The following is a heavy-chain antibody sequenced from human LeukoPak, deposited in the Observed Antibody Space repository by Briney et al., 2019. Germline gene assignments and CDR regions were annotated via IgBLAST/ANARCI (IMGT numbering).Heavy chain of an antibody. CDR3: ASSSSSGTLYYHYYIDV. D-gene: IGHD6-13*01. J-gene: IGHJ6*03. CDR2: INHSGST. CDR1: GGSFSGYY. V-gene: IGHV4-34*01. Sequence: SETLSLTCAVYGGSFSGYYWSWIRQPPGKGLEWIGEINHSGSTNYNPSLKSRVTISVDTSKNQFSLKLSSVTAAHTAVYYCASSSSSGTLYYHYYIDVWGKGTTVTVSS.